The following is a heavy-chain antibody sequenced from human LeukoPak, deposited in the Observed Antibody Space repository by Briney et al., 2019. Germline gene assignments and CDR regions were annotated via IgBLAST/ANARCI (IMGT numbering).Heavy chain of an antibody. Sequence: ASVKVSCKASGYTFTSYAMHWVRQAPGQRLEWMGWINAGNGNTKYSQGFQGRVTITRDTSASTAYMELSSLRSEDMAVYYCARGGTMVRGVIHYYYMDVWGKGTTVTVSS. V-gene: IGHV1-3*03. CDR2: INAGNGNT. D-gene: IGHD3-10*01. J-gene: IGHJ6*03. CDR3: ARGGTMVRGVIHYYYMDV. CDR1: GYTFTSYA.